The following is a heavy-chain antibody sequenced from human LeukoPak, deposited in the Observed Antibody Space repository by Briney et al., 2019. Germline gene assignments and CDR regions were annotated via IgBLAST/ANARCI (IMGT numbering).Heavy chain of an antibody. V-gene: IGHV3-30*03. Sequence: GGSLRLSCAASGFTFSSYGMHWVRQAPGKGLEWAAVISYDGSNIYYADPVKGRFTISRDNSKNTLYLQMNSLRAEDTAVYYCARDKNPYYYYGMDVWGQGTTVTVSS. CDR2: ISYDGSNI. CDR1: GFTFSSYG. CDR3: ARDKNPYYYYGMDV. J-gene: IGHJ6*02.